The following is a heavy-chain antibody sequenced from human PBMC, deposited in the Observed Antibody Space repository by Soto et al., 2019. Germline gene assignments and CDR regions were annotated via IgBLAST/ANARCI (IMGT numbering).Heavy chain of an antibody. J-gene: IGHJ4*02. V-gene: IGHV3-23*01. CDR2: ISGSGNKT. CDR3: ANGVRLHFES. Sequence: PGGSLRLSCGASGFTFSTYAMSWVRQAPGKGLEWVSAISGSGNKTFYADSVRGRFTISRDNSRNTLHLHMNSLRVADTAIYYCANGVRLHFESWGTENMVTVSP. CDR1: GFTFSTYA. D-gene: IGHD3-10*01.